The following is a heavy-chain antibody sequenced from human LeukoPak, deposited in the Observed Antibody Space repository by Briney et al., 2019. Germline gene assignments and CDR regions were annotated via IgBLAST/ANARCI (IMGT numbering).Heavy chain of an antibody. CDR2: INAGNGNT. Sequence: ASVKVSCKASGYTFTSYGISWVRQAPGQGLEWMGWINAGNGNTKYSQKFQGRVTITRDTSASTAYMELSSLRSEDTAVYYCARDNIAVAGITLNYFDYWGQGTLVTVSS. D-gene: IGHD6-19*01. CDR3: ARDNIAVAGITLNYFDY. V-gene: IGHV1-3*01. CDR1: GYTFTSYG. J-gene: IGHJ4*02.